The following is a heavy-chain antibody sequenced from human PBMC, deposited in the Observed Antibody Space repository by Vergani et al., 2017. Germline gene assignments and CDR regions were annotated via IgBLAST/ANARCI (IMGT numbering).Heavy chain of an antibody. CDR2: MNPNSGNT. D-gene: IGHD3-22*01. CDR1: GYIFTSDD. Sequence: QVQLVQSGAEVKKPGASVRVSCKAFGYIFTSDDIEWVRQATGQGLEWMGWMNPNSGNTGYGQRFKVRATITRDTSISTAYLELSSLRSEDPAVYYCVRARRTCSAYDCPRYYFDYWGQGTLVTVSS. V-gene: IGHV1-8*01. CDR3: VRARRTCSAYDCPRYYFDY. J-gene: IGHJ4*02.